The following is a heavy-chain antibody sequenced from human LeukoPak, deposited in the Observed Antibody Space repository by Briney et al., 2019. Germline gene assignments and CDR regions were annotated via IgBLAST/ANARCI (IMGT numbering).Heavy chain of an antibody. J-gene: IGHJ5*02. CDR3: AKDHYDTGGTYSFDP. CDR1: GFTLSSYG. V-gene: IGHV3-30*18. Sequence: GRSLRLSCAASGFTLSSYGMHWVRQAPGKGLEWVAVISFDGNNKYYADSVKGRFTISRDNSKNRLYLQMNSLRAEDTAVYYCAKDHYDTGGTYSFDPWGQGTLVTVSS. D-gene: IGHD2-8*02. CDR2: ISFDGNNK.